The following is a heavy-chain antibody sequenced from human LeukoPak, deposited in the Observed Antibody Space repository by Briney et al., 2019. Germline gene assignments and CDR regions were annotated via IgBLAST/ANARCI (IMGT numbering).Heavy chain of an antibody. CDR3: AKDRGY. CDR2: VSAGGGDT. Sequence: GGSLRLSCAASGLPFSTFPMTWVRQAPGKGLEWVSAVSAGGGDTYYADSVKGRFTISRDNSKNTLYLQMNSLRADDTAVYYCAKDRGYWGQGTLVTVSA. V-gene: IGHV3-23*01. CDR1: GLPFSTFP. J-gene: IGHJ4*02.